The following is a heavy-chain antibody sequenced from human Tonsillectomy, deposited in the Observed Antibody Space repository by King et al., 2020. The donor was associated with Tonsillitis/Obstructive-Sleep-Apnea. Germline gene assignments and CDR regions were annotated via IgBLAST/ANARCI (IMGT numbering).Heavy chain of an antibody. Sequence: QLVQSGAEVKKPGASVWVSCEASGYTFTSYDISWVRQAPGQGLEWMGWMNPKSGNTGYAQKFQGRVTMTRDTSMSTSYMEMSSLRFEDTAVYYCAREIPRYFRSGYPGEGYAFDLWGQGTMVTVSS. CDR1: GYTFTSYD. CDR2: MNPKSGNT. CDR3: AREIPRYFRSGYPGEGYAFDL. J-gene: IGHJ3*01. V-gene: IGHV1-8*01. D-gene: IGHD3-3*01.